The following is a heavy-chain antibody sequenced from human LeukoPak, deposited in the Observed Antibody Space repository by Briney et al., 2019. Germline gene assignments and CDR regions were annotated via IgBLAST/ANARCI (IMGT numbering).Heavy chain of an antibody. CDR1: GFTFSDYS. D-gene: IGHD5-18*01. CDR2: ISSSSPYI. J-gene: IGHJ4*02. V-gene: IGHV3-21*01. Sequence: GGSLRLSCAASGFTFSDYSMNWVRQAPGKGLEWVASISSSSPYIYYTDSVKGRFTISRDNAKNSLYLQMNSLRAGDTAVYYCARLYSRVGPFDYWGQGTLVTVSS. CDR3: ARLYSRVGPFDY.